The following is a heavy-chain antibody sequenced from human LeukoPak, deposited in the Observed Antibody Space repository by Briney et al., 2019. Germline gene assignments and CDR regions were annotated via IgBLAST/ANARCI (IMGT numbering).Heavy chain of an antibody. V-gene: IGHV3-23*01. CDR1: GFTFSSYA. CDR3: ARMAYYYDGSGYGPLDY. Sequence: GGSLRLSCAASGFTFSSYAMSWVRQAPGKGLEWVSAIGGSGGSTYYADSVKGRFTISRDNSKNTLYLQMNSLRAEDTAVYYCARMAYYYDGSGYGPLDYWGQGTLVTVSS. D-gene: IGHD3-22*01. CDR2: IGGSGGST. J-gene: IGHJ4*02.